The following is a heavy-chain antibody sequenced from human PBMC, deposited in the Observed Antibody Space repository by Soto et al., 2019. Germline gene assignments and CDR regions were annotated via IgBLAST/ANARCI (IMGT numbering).Heavy chain of an antibody. Sequence: ASVKVSCKASGGTFSSYTISWVRQAPGQGLEWMGRIIPILGIANYAQKFQGRVTITADKSTSTAYMELSSLRSEDTAVYYCARGIEYPVPWFDPWGQGTLVTVSS. CDR2: IIPILGIA. CDR3: ARGIEYPVPWFDP. CDR1: GGTFSSYT. J-gene: IGHJ5*02. V-gene: IGHV1-69*02. D-gene: IGHD2-2*01.